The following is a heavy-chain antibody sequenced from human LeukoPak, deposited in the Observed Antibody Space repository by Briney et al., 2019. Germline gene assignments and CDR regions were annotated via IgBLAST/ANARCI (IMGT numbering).Heavy chain of an antibody. Sequence: SETLSLTCTVSGGSIRSDAYYWSWIRQPPGKGLEWIGYTYHSGSMYYNPSLESRVTISVDWSKNQFSLKLSSVTAADTAVYYCARDFGSGYISGWYAFDIWGQGTMVTVSS. CDR3: ARDFGSGYISGWYAFDI. CDR1: GGSIRSDAYY. D-gene: IGHD6-19*01. CDR2: TYHSGSM. J-gene: IGHJ3*02. V-gene: IGHV4-30-2*01.